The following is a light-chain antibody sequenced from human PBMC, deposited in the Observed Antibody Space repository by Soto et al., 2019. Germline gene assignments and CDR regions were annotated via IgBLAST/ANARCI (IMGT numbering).Light chain of an antibody. CDR3: QQANSFPHT. Sequence: DIQLTQSPSSVSASVGDRVTITCRTSQAISSRLAWYQQKPGKAPKLLIYAASTLQSGVPSRFSGSGSGTDFTLTISGLEPEDLATYYCQQANSFPHTFGGGTKVEIK. V-gene: IGKV1D-12*01. CDR2: AAS. CDR1: QAISSR. J-gene: IGKJ4*01.